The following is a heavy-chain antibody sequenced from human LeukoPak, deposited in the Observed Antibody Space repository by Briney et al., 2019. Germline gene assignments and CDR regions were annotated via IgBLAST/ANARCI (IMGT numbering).Heavy chain of an antibody. Sequence: GRSLRLSCAASGFTFDDYAMYWVRQAPGRGLEWVSGITWNSGRIGYADSVKGRFTISRDNAKNSLYLEMNSLRAEDTALYYCAKEYSSSGVDSWGQGTLVIVSS. CDR1: GFTFDDYA. J-gene: IGHJ5*01. D-gene: IGHD6-13*01. CDR2: ITWNSGRI. CDR3: AKEYSSSGVDS. V-gene: IGHV3-9*01.